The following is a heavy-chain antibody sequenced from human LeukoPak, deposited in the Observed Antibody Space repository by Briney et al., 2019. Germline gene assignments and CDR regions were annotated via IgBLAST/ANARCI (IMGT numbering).Heavy chain of an antibody. CDR1: GGTFSSYA. D-gene: IGHD3-22*01. CDR3: ASPTYYYDSSGYYFDY. Sequence: GASVKVSCKASGGTFSSYAISWVRQAPGQGLEWMGRIIPILGIANYAQKFQGRVTITADKSTSTAYMGLSSLRSEDTAVYYCASPTYYYDSSGYYFDYWGQGTLVTVSS. J-gene: IGHJ4*02. V-gene: IGHV1-69*04. CDR2: IIPILGIA.